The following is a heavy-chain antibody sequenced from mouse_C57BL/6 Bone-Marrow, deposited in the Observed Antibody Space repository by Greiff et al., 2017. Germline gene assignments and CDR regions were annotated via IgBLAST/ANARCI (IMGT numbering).Heavy chain of an antibody. CDR2: IYPGSGST. J-gene: IGHJ2*01. CDR3: ARERALRPYYFDY. CDR1: GYTFTSYW. D-gene: IGHD1-2*01. Sequence: VQLKQPGAELVKPGASVKMSCKASGYTFTSYWITWVKQRPGQGLEWIGDIYPGSGSTNYNEKFKSKATLTVDTSSSTAYMQLSSLTSEDSAVYYCARERALRPYYFDYWGQGTTLTVSS. V-gene: IGHV1-55*01.